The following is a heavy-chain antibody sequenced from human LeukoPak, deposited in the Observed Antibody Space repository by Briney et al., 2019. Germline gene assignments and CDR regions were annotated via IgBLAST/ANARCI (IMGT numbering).Heavy chain of an antibody. D-gene: IGHD3-22*01. V-gene: IGHV4-59*08. CDR1: GGSISSYY. CDR2: IYYSGST. CDR3: ARHGHYYDSSGYFVYYFDY. Sequence: SETLSLTCTVSGGSISSYYWSWIRQPPGKGLEWIGDIYYSGSTNYNPSLKSRVTISVDMSKNQFSLKLSSVTAADTAVYYCARHGHYYDSSGYFVYYFDYWGQGTLVTVSS. J-gene: IGHJ4*02.